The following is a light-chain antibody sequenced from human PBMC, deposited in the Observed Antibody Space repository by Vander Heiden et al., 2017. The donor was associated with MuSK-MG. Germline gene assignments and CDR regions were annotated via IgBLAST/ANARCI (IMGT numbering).Light chain of an antibody. V-gene: IGLV1-51*01. CDR3: GTWDSRLTTGVV. CDR2: DNN. J-gene: IGLJ2*01. CDR1: SSNIGKNY. Sequence: QSVLTPPPSVSAAPGQKVTISCSGSSSNIGKNYVSWYQQLPGTAPRLLIYDNNKRPSGIPDRFSGSKSGTSATLGITGLQTGDEADYYCGTWDSRLTTGVVFGGGTKLTVL.